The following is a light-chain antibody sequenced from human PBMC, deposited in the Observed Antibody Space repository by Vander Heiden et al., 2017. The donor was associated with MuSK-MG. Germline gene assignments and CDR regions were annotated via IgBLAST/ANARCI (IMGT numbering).Light chain of an antibody. CDR3: QQEDNLPLT. Sequence: DIQMTQSPSSLAASVGDRVTITCQASQDISNYLNWYQQKPGKAPKFLIYDASNLETGVPSRFSGSGSGTDFTFTISSLQPEDIATYYCQQEDNLPLTFGGRTKVEIK. CDR1: QDISNY. V-gene: IGKV1-33*01. CDR2: DAS. J-gene: IGKJ4*01.